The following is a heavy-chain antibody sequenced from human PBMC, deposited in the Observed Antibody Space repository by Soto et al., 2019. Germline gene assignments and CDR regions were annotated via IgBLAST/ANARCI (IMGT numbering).Heavy chain of an antibody. V-gene: IGHV3-23*01. J-gene: IGHJ5*02. CDR3: AKECVVVVAATYLFDP. CDR2: ISGSGGST. Sequence: EVQLLESGGGLVQPGGSLRLSCAASGFTFSSYAMSWVRQAPGKGLEWVSAISGSGGSTYYADSVKGRFTISRDNSKNTLYLQMNSLRAEDTAVYYCAKECVVVVAATYLFDPWCQGTLVTVSS. CDR1: GFTFSSYA. D-gene: IGHD2-15*01.